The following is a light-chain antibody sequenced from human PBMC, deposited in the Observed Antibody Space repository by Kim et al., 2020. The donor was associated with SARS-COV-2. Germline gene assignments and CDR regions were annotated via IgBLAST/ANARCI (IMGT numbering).Light chain of an antibody. Sequence: QSVTISCSGSSSNIGSNSVSWYQHGPGKAPKLVIYYDDLVPSGASDRFSGSKSGTSASLAITGLQSEDEADYYCAAWDDSLNALVFGGGTQLTVL. CDR1: SSNIGSNS. J-gene: IGLJ2*01. CDR2: YDD. CDR3: AAWDDSLNALV. V-gene: IGLV1-36*01.